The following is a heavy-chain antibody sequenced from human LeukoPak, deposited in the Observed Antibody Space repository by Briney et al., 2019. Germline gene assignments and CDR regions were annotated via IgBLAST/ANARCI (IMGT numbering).Heavy chain of an antibody. CDR3: GTGISSSRYEGAGRVDY. D-gene: IGHD6-13*01. CDR2: FDPEDGEI. V-gene: IGHV1-24*01. J-gene: IGHJ4*02. CDR1: GYTLTELS. Sequence: ASVKVSCKVFGYTLTELSMHWVRQAPGKGLEWMGGFDPEDGEIIYAQKFQGRATLTEDTSTDTAYMELSSLRSEDTAVYYCGTGISSSRYEGAGRVDYWGQGTLVTVSS.